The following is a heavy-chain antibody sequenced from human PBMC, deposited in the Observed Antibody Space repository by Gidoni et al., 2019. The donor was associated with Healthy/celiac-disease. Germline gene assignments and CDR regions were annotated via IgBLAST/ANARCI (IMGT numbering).Heavy chain of an antibody. V-gene: IGHV4-34*01. CDR3: ARSGKGYCSSTSCYRRYYYYGMDV. CDR2: INHSGST. J-gene: IGHJ6*02. Sequence: VQLQQWGAGLLKPSETLSLTCAVYGGSFSGYYWSWIRQPPGKGLEWIGEINHSGSTNYNPSLKSRVTISVDTSKNQFSLKLSSVTAADTAVYYCARSGKGYCSSTSCYRRYYYYGMDVWGQGTTVTVSS. D-gene: IGHD2-2*01. CDR1: GGSFSGYY.